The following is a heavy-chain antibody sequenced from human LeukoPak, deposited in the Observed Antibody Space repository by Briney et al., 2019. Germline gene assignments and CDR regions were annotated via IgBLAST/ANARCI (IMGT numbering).Heavy chain of an antibody. CDR3: ARATDLVTTTFDY. D-gene: IGHD4-17*01. V-gene: IGHV4-34*01. CDR1: GGSFSGYY. CDR2: INHSGNT. J-gene: IGHJ4*02. Sequence: PSETLSLTCAVYGGSFSGYYWSWIRQPPGKGLEWIGEINHSGNTNSNPSLKSRVTMSVDTSKNQFSLKLSSVTAADTAVYYCARATDLVTTTFDYWGQGTLVTVSS.